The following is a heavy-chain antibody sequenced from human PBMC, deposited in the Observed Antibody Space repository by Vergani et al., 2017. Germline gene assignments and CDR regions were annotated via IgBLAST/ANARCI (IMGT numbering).Heavy chain of an antibody. V-gene: IGHV3-30*04. Sequence: QVQLVESGGGVVQPGRSLRLSCAASGFTFSSYAMHWVRQAPGKGLEWVAVISYDGSNKYYADSVKGRFTISRDNSKNTLYLQMNSLRAEDTAVYYCATHNLRGYSGYDYGTPYYFDYWGQGTLVTVSS. J-gene: IGHJ4*02. CDR3: ATHNLRGYSGYDYGTPYYFDY. CDR2: ISYDGSNK. D-gene: IGHD5-12*01. CDR1: GFTFSSYA.